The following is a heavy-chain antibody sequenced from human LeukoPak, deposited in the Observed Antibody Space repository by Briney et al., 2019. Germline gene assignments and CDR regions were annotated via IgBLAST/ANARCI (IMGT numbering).Heavy chain of an antibody. CDR3: ARGGSAAAGTSDWFDP. Sequence: EASAKVSCKASGYTFTSYDINWVRQATGQGLEWMGWMNPNSGNTGYAQKFQGRVTMTRNTSISTAYMELSSLRSEDTAVYYCARGGSAAAGTSDWFDPWGQGTLVTVSS. V-gene: IGHV1-8*01. CDR2: MNPNSGNT. J-gene: IGHJ5*02. CDR1: GYTFTSYD. D-gene: IGHD6-13*01.